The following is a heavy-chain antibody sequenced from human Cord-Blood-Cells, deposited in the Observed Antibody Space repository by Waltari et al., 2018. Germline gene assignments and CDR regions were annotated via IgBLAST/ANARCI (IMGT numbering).Heavy chain of an antibody. Sequence: QVQLVQSGAEVKKPGDSVKVSCKASGYTFTRYDINWVRQATGQGLEWMGWMNPKSGNTGYAQKFQARVTRTRNTAISTAYMELSSLRSEDTAVYYCATEYSSSFDYWGQGTLVTVSS. J-gene: IGHJ4*02. D-gene: IGHD6-6*01. CDR1: GYTFTRYD. CDR3: ATEYSSSFDY. CDR2: MNPKSGNT. V-gene: IGHV1-8*01.